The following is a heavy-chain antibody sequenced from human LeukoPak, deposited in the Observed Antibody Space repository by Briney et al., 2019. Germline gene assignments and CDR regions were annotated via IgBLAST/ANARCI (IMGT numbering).Heavy chain of an antibody. D-gene: IGHD3-10*01. CDR3: AREYYYGSGSYLGSFDY. V-gene: IGHV3-48*03. CDR1: GFTFSSYE. CDR2: ISSSGSTI. Sequence: GRSLRLSCAASGFTFSSYEMNWVRQAPGKGLEWVSYISSSGSTIYYADSVKGRFTISRDNAKNSLYLQMNSLRAEDTAVYYCAREYYYGSGSYLGSFDYWGQGTLVTVSS. J-gene: IGHJ4*02.